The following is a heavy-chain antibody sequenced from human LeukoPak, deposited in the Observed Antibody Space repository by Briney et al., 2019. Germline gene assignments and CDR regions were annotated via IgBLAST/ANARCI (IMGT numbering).Heavy chain of an antibody. CDR3: VRRGPNNSGLDY. CDR2: ITSTSTYI. Sequence: GGSLRLSCAASGFTFSSYTLNWVRQAPGKGLEWVASITSTSTYIYYADSVQGRFAVSRDNAKSSLYLQMNSLRAEDTAVFYCVRRGPNNSGLDYWGQGTLVTVSS. V-gene: IGHV3-21*01. J-gene: IGHJ4*02. D-gene: IGHD5-12*01. CDR1: GFTFSSYT.